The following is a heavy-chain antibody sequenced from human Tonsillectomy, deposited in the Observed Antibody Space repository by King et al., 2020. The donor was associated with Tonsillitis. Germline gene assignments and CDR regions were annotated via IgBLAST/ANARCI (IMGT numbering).Heavy chain of an antibody. CDR1: GFIFSNAW. CDR2: IKKKTDVGTT. J-gene: IGHJ4*02. D-gene: IGHD1-7*01. CDR3: TTDLGARWNYDY. Sequence: VQLVESGGGLVKPGGSLRLSCAASGFIFSNAWVNWVRQAPGKGLEWVGRIKKKTDVGTTDYAAPVKGRFTISRDDSKNTLYLQMNSLKTEDTAVYYCTTDLGARWNYDYWGQGTLVTVSS. V-gene: IGHV3-15*01.